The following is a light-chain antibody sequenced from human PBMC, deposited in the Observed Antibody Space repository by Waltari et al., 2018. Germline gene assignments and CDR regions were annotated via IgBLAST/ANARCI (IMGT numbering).Light chain of an antibody. CDR2: GAS. Sequence: EIVMTQSPATLSVYPGERATLSCRASQSVSSNLAWYQQKPGQAPRLLIYGASTRATGIPARFSGSGSGTEFTLTISSLQSEDFAVYYCQQYNNWAYTFGQGTKLEIK. CDR1: QSVSSN. J-gene: IGKJ2*01. CDR3: QQYNNWAYT. V-gene: IGKV3-15*01.